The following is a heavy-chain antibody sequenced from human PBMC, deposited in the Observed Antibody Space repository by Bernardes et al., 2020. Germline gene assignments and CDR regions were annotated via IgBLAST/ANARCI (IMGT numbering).Heavy chain of an antibody. Sequence: GGSLRLSCAASGFTFSNAWMSWVRQAPGKGLEWVGRIKSKTDGGTTDYAAPVKGRFTISRDDSKNTLYLQMNSLKTEDTAVYYCTTRGRSGSYYFDYWGQGTLVTVSS. D-gene: IGHD1-26*01. V-gene: IGHV3-15*01. CDR2: IKSKTDGGTT. CDR3: TTRGRSGSYYFDY. CDR1: GFTFSNAW. J-gene: IGHJ4*02.